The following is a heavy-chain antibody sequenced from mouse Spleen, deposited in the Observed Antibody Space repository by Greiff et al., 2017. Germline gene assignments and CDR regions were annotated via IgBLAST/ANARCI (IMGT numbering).Heavy chain of an antibody. D-gene: IGHD1-1*01. CDR3: AREGDYYGSGGFAY. CDR2: INPNNGGT. J-gene: IGHJ3*01. Sequence: EVQLQQSGPELVKPGASVKIPCKASGYTFTDYNMDWVKQSHGKSLEWIGDINPNNGGTIYNQKFKGKATLTVDKSSSTAYMELRSLTSEDTAVYYCAREGDYYGSGGFAYWGQGTLVTVSA. CDR1: GYTFTDYN. V-gene: IGHV1-18*01.